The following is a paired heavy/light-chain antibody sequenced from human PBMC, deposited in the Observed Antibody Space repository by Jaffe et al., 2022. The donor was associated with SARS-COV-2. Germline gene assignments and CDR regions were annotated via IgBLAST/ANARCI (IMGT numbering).Heavy chain of an antibody. J-gene: IGHJ5*02. CDR1: GFALSTSGVG. Sequence: QITLRESGPTLVKPTQTLTLTCTFSGFALSTSGVGVGWIRQPPGKALEWLSFIHWDGSKRYSPSLRSRLTIDKDTSKDQIVLTMTNMDPTDTATYFCVHRRYMYYESGTYYYHNWFDPWGQGTLVTVSS. V-gene: IGHV2-5*02. CDR3: VHRRYMYYESGTYYYHNWFDP. CDR2: IHWDGSK. D-gene: IGHD3-22*01.
Light chain of an antibody. CDR1: SGYSNYK. Sequence: QPVLTQPPSASASLGASVTLTCTLSSGYSNYKVDWYQQRPGKGPRFVMRVGTGGIVGSKGDGIPDRFSVLGSGLNRYLTIKNIQEEDESDYHCGADHDSGSDFVFGGGTKLTVL. CDR2: VGTGGIVG. J-gene: IGLJ2*01. V-gene: IGLV9-49*01. CDR3: GADHDSGSDFV.